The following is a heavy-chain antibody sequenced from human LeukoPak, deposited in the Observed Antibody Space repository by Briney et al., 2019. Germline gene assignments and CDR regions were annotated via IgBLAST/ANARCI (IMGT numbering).Heavy chain of an antibody. CDR1: GFTGSRDY. V-gene: IGHV3-53*01. Sequence: GGSLRLSCAASGFTGSRDYMTWVRQAPGKGLQWVSVIYNDGRTYYADSVKGRFTISSDNSEITVYLQMNSLRAEDTAVYYCARTPGGSGNLFDYWGQGTLVTVSS. CDR2: IYNDGRT. D-gene: IGHD3-10*01. J-gene: IGHJ4*02. CDR3: ARTPGGSGNLFDY.